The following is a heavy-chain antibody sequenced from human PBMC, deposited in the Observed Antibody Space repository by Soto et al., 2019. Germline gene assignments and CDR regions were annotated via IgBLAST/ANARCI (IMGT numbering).Heavy chain of an antibody. CDR2: TYYRSKWYN. D-gene: IGHD2-15*01. CDR1: GDSVSSNSAA. V-gene: IGHV6-1*01. CDR3: AREEILVAYNWFDP. Sequence: SQTLSLTCAISGDSVSSNSAAWNWFRQSPSRGLEWLGKTYYRSKWYNDYSVSVKSRITINPDTSKNQFSLQLNSVTPEDTAVNYCAREEILVAYNWFDPWGQGTLVTVS. J-gene: IGHJ5*02.